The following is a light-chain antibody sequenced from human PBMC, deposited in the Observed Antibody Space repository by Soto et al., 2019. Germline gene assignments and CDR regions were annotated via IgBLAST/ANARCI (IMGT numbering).Light chain of an antibody. CDR1: QGIRNY. CDR2: AAS. CDR3: QKYSSVPV. V-gene: IGKV1-27*01. J-gene: IGKJ3*01. Sequence: DIQMTQSPTSLSASVGDRVTITCRASQGIRNYVAWYQQIPGKAPKLLIYAASTLQSGVPSRFSGSGSGTDITLTINGLQPEDVATYSCQKYSSVPVFGPGTKVDIK.